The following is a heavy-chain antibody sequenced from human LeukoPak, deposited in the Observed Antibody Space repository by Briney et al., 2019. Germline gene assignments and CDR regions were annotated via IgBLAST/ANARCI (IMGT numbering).Heavy chain of an antibody. Sequence: GGSLRLSCEASGFTFSRFALSWVRQAPGKGLEWVSGISGTVYSTYYADSVKGRFTISRDNSKSTLYLQMNSLRGDDTAVYYCAKVRASGYYDAFDFWGQGTMVIVSS. CDR3: AKVRASGYYDAFDF. CDR1: GFTFSRFA. D-gene: IGHD3-10*01. V-gene: IGHV3-23*01. J-gene: IGHJ3*01. CDR2: ISGTVYST.